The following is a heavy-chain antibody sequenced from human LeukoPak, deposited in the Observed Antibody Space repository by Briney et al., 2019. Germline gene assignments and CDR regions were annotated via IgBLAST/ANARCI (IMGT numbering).Heavy chain of an antibody. CDR1: GGSISSYY. Sequence: SETLSLTCTVSGGSISSYYWTWIRQPPGKGLEWLGYIYYSGSTNYNPSLKSRVTISLDTSKNQFSLRLSSVTAADTAVYYCARDPDPIVVVPAANFDYWGQGTLVTVSS. CDR3: ARDPDPIVVVPAANFDY. CDR2: IYYSGST. V-gene: IGHV4-59*12. J-gene: IGHJ4*02. D-gene: IGHD2-2*01.